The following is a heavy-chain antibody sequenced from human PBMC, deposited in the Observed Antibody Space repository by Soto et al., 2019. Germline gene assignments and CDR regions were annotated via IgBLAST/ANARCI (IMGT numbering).Heavy chain of an antibody. CDR3: AVLLWFGELSYFDY. CDR1: GGPFSSYA. J-gene: IGHJ4*02. Sequence: QVQLVQSGAEVKKPGSSVKVSCKASGGPFSSYAISWVRQAPGQGLEWMGGIIPIFGTANYAQKFQGRVTITADESTSTAYMELSSLRSEDTAVYYCAVLLWFGELSYFDYWGQGTLVTVSS. D-gene: IGHD3-10*01. V-gene: IGHV1-69*01. CDR2: IIPIFGTA.